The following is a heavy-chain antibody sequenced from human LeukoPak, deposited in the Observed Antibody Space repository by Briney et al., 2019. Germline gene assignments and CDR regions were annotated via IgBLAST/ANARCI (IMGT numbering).Heavy chain of an antibody. CDR2: VYDNGDT. CDR3: ARLWSTYCSGGSCPHQPNY. CDR1: GGSISSYY. V-gene: IGHV4-59*08. D-gene: IGHD2-15*01. Sequence: SETLSLTCTVSGGSISSYYWSWIRQPPGKGLEWIGYVYDNGDTRYHPSFSGRVSISVDVSKNQFSLKLTSVTAADTAVYYCARLWSTYCSGGSCPHQPNYWGQGTLATVSS. J-gene: IGHJ4*02.